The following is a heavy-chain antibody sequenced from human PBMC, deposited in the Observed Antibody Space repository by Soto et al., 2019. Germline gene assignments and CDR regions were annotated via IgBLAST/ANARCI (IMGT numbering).Heavy chain of an antibody. CDR2: ISGSGGST. Sequence: GGSLRLSCAASGFTFSSYAMSWVRQAPGKGLEWVSAISGSGGSTYYADSVKGRFTISRDNSKNTLYLQMNSLRAEDTVVYYCAKDRSTYYLVPPFDPWGQGTLVTVSS. D-gene: IGHD3-10*01. CDR3: AKDRSTYYLVPPFDP. J-gene: IGHJ5*02. CDR1: GFTFSSYA. V-gene: IGHV3-23*01.